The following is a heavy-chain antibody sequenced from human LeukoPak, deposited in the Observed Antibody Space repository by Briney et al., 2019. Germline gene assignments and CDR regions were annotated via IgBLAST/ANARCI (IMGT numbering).Heavy chain of an antibody. J-gene: IGHJ4*02. V-gene: IGHV5-51*01. CDR3: ARHTYYYDSSGYPDY. Sequence: GESLKISCKGSGYSFTSYWIGWVRQMPGKGLEWMGIIYPGDSDTRYSPPFQGQVTISADKSISTAYLQWSSLKASDTAMYYCARHTYYYDSSGYPDYWGQGTLVTASS. CDR1: GYSFTSYW. D-gene: IGHD3-22*01. CDR2: IYPGDSDT.